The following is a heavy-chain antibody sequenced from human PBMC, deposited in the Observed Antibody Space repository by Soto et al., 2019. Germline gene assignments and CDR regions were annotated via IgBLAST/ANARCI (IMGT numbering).Heavy chain of an antibody. J-gene: IGHJ5*02. CDR1: GFTFSSYG. CDR3: ARALLYSSGWSRSNWFDP. Sequence: GGSLRLSCAVSGFTFSSYGMHWVRQAPGKGLEWVAVMWSEGGNKYYADSVKGRFTISRDNSKNTLYLQMNSLRAEDTAVYYCARALLYSSGWSRSNWFDPWGQGTLVTVSS. D-gene: IGHD6-19*01. CDR2: MWSEGGNK. V-gene: IGHV3-33*01.